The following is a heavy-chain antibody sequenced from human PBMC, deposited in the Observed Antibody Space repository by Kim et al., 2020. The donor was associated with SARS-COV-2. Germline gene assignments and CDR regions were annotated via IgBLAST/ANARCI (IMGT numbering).Heavy chain of an antibody. Sequence: ASVKVSCKASGYIFTAHYMHWVRQAPGQGLEWMGCINPNSGGTKYAQKFQGRVTMTRDTSIRTAYMEVNRLRFDDTAVYYCARDSDSSSWYTGDYDYHYGMDVWGQGTAVTVS. CDR3: ARDSDSSSWYTGDYDYHYGMDV. V-gene: IGHV1-2*02. CDR2: INPNSGGT. CDR1: GYIFTAHY. J-gene: IGHJ6*02. D-gene: IGHD6-13*01.